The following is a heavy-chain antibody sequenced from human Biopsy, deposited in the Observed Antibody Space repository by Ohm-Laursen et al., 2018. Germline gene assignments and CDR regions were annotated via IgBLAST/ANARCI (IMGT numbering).Heavy chain of an antibody. J-gene: IGHJ4*02. CDR3: ARVTLPLYLDY. CDR1: GYTFSNYG. V-gene: IGHV1-18*01. CDR2: ISAYNGNT. Sequence: ASVKVSCKTSGYTFSNYGINWVRQAPGQGLEWMGWISAYNGNTYSAQKFQGRVTMTADTSTSTVYMEVRGLRSDDTAVYYCARVTLPLYLDYWGQGTRVSVSS. D-gene: IGHD5/OR15-5a*01.